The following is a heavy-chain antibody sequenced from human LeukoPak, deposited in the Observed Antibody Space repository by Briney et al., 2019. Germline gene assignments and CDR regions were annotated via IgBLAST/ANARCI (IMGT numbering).Heavy chain of an antibody. CDR3: ARVSDFWSGYYGELMGDYYYYMDV. CDR2: ISAYNGNT. J-gene: IGHJ6*03. V-gene: IGHV1-18*01. D-gene: IGHD3-3*01. CDR1: GYTFTSYD. Sequence: ASVKVSCKASGYTFTSYDISWVRQAPGQGLEWMGWISAYNGNTNYAQKLQGRVTMTTDTSTSTAYMELRSLRSDDTAVYYCARVSDFWSGYYGELMGDYYYYMDVWGKGTTVTVSS.